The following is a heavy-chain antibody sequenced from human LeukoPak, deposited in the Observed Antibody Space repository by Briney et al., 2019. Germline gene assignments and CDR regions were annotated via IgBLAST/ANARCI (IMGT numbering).Heavy chain of an antibody. CDR2: FSGSGGGT. D-gene: IGHD4-17*01. V-gene: IGHV3-23*01. Sequence: GGSLRLPCAASGFTFSGYAMNWVRQAPGKGLEWVSGFSGSGGGTYYAASVKGRFTISRDNSKTTLYLQMNSLRAEDTAVYYCAKMRGGTSVTNYFDSWGQGTLVTVSS. CDR1: GFTFSGYA. J-gene: IGHJ4*02. CDR3: AKMRGGTSVTNYFDS.